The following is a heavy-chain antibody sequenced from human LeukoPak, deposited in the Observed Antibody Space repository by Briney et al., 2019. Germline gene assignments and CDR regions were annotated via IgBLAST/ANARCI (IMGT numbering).Heavy chain of an antibody. CDR1: GSSFSSAS. Sequence: GGSLRLSCAVSGSSFSSASMNWVRQASAKGLEWLSYISSASSTIYYADSVRGRFTISRDNAKNSLYLQMNSLRAEDTAVYYCAVSGRGGFYYYGMDVWGQGTTVTVSS. J-gene: IGHJ6*02. CDR3: AVSGRGGFYYYGMDV. V-gene: IGHV3-48*04. CDR2: ISSASSTI. D-gene: IGHD1-26*01.